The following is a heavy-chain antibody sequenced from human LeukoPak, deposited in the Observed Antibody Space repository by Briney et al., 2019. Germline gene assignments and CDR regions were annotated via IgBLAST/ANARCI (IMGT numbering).Heavy chain of an antibody. V-gene: IGHV3-23*01. CDR1: GFTFSSYG. Sequence: GGSLRLSCAASGFTFSSYGMSWVRQAPGKGLEWVSAISGSGGSTYYADSVKGRFTISRDNSKNTLYLQMNSLRAEDTAVYYCARDLRSSGYYAFDYWGQGTLVTVSS. CDR2: ISGSGGST. J-gene: IGHJ4*02. CDR3: ARDLRSSGYYAFDY. D-gene: IGHD3-22*01.